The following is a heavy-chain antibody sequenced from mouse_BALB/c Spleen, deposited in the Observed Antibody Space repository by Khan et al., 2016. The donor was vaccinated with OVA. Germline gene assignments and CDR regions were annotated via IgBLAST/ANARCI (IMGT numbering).Heavy chain of an antibody. CDR2: IWSGGST. D-gene: IGHD2-1*01. J-gene: IGHJ4*01. V-gene: IGHV2-2*02. CDR3: ARTYFSYGSYGDYYAMDY. CDR1: GFSLTNYG. Sequence: QVRLQQSGPGLVQPSQSLSITCTVSGFSLTNYGVHWVRQSPGKGLEWLGVIWSGGSTDSNAAFISRLSINKDNSKSQVFFRMNSLQANDTAIYYCARTYFSYGSYGDYYAMDYWGQGTSGTVSS.